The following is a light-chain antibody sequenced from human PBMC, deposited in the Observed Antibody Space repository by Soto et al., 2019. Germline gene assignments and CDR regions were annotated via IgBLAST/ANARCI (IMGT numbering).Light chain of an antibody. CDR1: QTIDSW. Sequence: IQMTQSPSTLSASVGDRVTITCRASQTIDSWLAWYQQRPGKPPKLLIYAASSLQSGVPSRFSGSGSGTDFTLTISSLQPEDFATYYCLQDYNYPWTFGQGTKVDIK. CDR3: LQDYNYPWT. J-gene: IGKJ1*01. V-gene: IGKV1-6*01. CDR2: AAS.